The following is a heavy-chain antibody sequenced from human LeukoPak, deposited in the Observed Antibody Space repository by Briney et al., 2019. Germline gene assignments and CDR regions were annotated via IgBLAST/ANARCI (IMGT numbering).Heavy chain of an antibody. Sequence: PGGSLRLFCVACGFSFSDYYMSWIRQAAGRGLEWISYISGSGSDLYYADSVKGRFTISRDNANNSLYLQMNSLRAEDTAVYYCARSIGYYYTMDVWGQGTTVTVSS. J-gene: IGHJ6*02. V-gene: IGHV3-11*01. D-gene: IGHD3-22*01. CDR1: GFSFSDYY. CDR3: ARSIGYYYTMDV. CDR2: ISGSGSDL.